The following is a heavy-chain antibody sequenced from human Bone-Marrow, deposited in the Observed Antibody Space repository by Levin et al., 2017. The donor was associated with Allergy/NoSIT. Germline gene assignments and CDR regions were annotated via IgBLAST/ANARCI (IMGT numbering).Heavy chain of an antibody. V-gene: IGHV1-69*02. J-gene: IGHJ4*02. CDR2: SNPMLGVP. CDR3: ATGYSGYMRL. D-gene: IGHD5-12*01. Sequence: TWVRQAPGQGLEWMGKSNPMLGVPNYAQKFQGRVTFIADKSTSAAYMELISLRSEDTAVYYCATGYSGYMRLWGQGTLVTVSS.